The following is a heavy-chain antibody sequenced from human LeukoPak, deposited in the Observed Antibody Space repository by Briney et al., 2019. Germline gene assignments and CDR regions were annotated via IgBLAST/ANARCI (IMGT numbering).Heavy chain of an antibody. Sequence: GGSLRLSCAASGFTFSSYSMNWVRQAPGKGLEWVSYISSSSSTIYYTDSVKGRFTISRDNAKNSLYLQMNRLRAEDTAVYYCAGQGYSVSYYLDYWGQGTLVTVSS. J-gene: IGHJ4*02. V-gene: IGHV3-48*01. D-gene: IGHD1-26*01. CDR3: AGQGYSVSYYLDY. CDR1: GFTFSSYS. CDR2: ISSSSSTI.